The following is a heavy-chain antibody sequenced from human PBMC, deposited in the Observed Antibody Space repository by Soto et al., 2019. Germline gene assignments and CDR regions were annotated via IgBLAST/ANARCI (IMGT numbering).Heavy chain of an antibody. Sequence: SGGSLRLSXAASGFSLRDYGMHWVRQAPGKGLEYVAAVSDDGSEQYYADSVRGRFTISRDNSKNTVYLQLDSLTTGDTAVYYCARDPTGGYFHYDYWGQGALVTVSS. CDR1: GFSLRDYG. J-gene: IGHJ4*02. D-gene: IGHD1-26*01. CDR2: VSDDGSEQ. V-gene: IGHV3-30*17. CDR3: ARDPTGGYFHYDY.